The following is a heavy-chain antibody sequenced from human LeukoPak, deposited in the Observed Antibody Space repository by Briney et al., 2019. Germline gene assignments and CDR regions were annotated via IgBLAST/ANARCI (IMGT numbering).Heavy chain of an antibody. J-gene: IGHJ6*02. Sequence: PSETLSLTCTVSGGSVSSGGYYWSWIRQPPGKGLEWIGYVFDSGRTNYNPSLRSRVTISVDTSKNQFSLKLSSVTAADTAVYYCARDNWNYGSSMDVWGQGTTVTVSS. CDR2: VFDSGRT. CDR1: GGSVSSGGYY. D-gene: IGHD1-7*01. CDR3: ARDNWNYGSSMDV. V-gene: IGHV4-61*08.